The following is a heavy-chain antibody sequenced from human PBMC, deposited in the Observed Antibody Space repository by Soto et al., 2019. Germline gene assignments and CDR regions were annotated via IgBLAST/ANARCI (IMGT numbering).Heavy chain of an antibody. D-gene: IGHD3-3*01. Sequence: EVQLVESGGGLVKPGGSLRLSCAASGFTFSSYSMNWVRQAPGKGLEWVSSISSSSSYIYYADSVKGRFTISRDNAKNSLYLQMNSLRAEDTAVYYCARDSDYDFWSGYSPYYYYYYMDVWGKGTTVTVS. V-gene: IGHV3-21*01. CDR3: ARDSDYDFWSGYSPYYYYYYMDV. CDR2: ISSSSSYI. CDR1: GFTFSSYS. J-gene: IGHJ6*03.